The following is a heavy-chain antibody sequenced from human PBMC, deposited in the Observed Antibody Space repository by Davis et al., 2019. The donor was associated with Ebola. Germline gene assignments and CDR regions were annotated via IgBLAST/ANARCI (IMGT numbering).Heavy chain of an antibody. CDR3: AYSITMIVVPDY. Sequence: SVQVSCKASGFTFTSSAMQSVRQARGQRLEWIGWIVVGSGNTNYAQKFQERVTITRDMSTSTAYMELSSLRSEDTAVYYCAYSITMIVVPDYWGQGTLVTVSS. CDR2: IVVGSGNT. D-gene: IGHD3-22*01. V-gene: IGHV1-58*02. CDR1: GFTFTSSA. J-gene: IGHJ4*02.